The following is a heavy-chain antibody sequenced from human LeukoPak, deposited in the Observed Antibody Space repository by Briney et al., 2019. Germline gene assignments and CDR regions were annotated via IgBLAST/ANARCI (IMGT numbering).Heavy chain of an antibody. CDR2: IYPADSDT. CDR1: GYSFTSYW. J-gene: IGHJ4*02. D-gene: IGHD6-13*01. Sequence: GASLKISSKGSGYSFTSYWIGWVRQMPGKGLEWMGIIYPADSDTRYSPSFEGQVTISADKSISTAYLQWSSLKASDTAMYYCARRSWNFDYWGQGTLVTVSS. CDR3: ARRSWNFDY. V-gene: IGHV5-51*01.